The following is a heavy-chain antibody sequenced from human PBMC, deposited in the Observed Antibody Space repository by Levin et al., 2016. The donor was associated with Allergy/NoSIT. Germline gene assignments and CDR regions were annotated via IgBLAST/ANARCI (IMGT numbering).Heavy chain of an antibody. CDR1: GFAFNDYA. J-gene: IGHJ4*02. CDR2: ISSDASDK. Sequence: GESLKISCAASGFAFNDYAMHWVRQAPGKGLEWVTVISSDASDKKYADSVKGRFTISRDNSKNMLYLQVNSLRPEDTAVYYCTRDLQSGTWYGYYFDYWGQGTLVTVSS. CDR3: TRDLQSGTWYGYYFDY. V-gene: IGHV3-30-3*01. D-gene: IGHD1-26*01.